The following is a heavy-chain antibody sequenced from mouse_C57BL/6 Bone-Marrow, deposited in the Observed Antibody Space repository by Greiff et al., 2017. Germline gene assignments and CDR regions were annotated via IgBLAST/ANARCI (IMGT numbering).Heavy chain of an antibody. V-gene: IGHV1-72*01. CDR3: ARDYGSSYEGVDD. CDR2: IDPNSGGT. Sequence: VQLQQSGAELVKPGASVKLSCKASGYTFTGYWMHWVKQRPGRGLEWIGRIDPNSGGTKYNEKFKGKATLTVDTASSTAYMQLSSLTSEDSAVYDCARDYGSSYEGVDDGGQGTTVTVSS. J-gene: IGHJ4*01. D-gene: IGHD1-1*01. CDR1: GYTFTGYW.